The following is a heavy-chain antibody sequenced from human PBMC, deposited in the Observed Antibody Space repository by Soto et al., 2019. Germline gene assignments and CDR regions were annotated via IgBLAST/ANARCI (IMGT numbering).Heavy chain of an antibody. CDR3: ARDVYSGTWTTEEDV. Sequence: EVQLVESGGGLVQPGGYLRLSCAASGFTFIRYSMNWVRQAPGKGLEWVSYISGTSSTIKYADSVKGRFTISRDIAKNLLYLQMNSLRAEDTAVYFCARDVYSGTWTTEEDVWGQGTTVTVSS. CDR1: GFTFIRYS. V-gene: IGHV3-48*01. D-gene: IGHD5-12*01. CDR2: ISGTSSTI. J-gene: IGHJ6*02.